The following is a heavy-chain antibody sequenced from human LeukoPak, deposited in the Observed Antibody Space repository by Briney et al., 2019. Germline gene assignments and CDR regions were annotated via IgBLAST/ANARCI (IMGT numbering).Heavy chain of an antibody. V-gene: IGHV3-23*05. CDR3: AKDIVPDSGWDLTY. Sequence: GGSLRLSCVASGITFSTYSMTWVRQRPGKGLEWVASIYNSGTKIFYADSVKGRFTISRDNSNNVLFLQMDSLRAEDSAIYYCAKDIVPDSGWDLTYWGRGTLVTVSS. CDR1: GITFSTYS. D-gene: IGHD6-19*01. CDR2: IYNSGTKI. J-gene: IGHJ4*02.